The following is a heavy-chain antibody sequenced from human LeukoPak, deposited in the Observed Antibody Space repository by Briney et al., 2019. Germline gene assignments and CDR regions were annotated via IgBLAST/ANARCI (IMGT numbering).Heavy chain of an antibody. Sequence: GGSLRLSCVASGFTFSSYGMHWVRQAPGKGLEWVAVIWYDGSNKYYADSVKGRFTISRDNSKNTLYLQMNSLRAEDTAVYYCAKARSLAAVDYWGQGTLVTVSS. CDR3: AKARSLAAVDY. V-gene: IGHV3-33*06. D-gene: IGHD6-6*01. J-gene: IGHJ4*02. CDR1: GFTFSSYG. CDR2: IWYDGSNK.